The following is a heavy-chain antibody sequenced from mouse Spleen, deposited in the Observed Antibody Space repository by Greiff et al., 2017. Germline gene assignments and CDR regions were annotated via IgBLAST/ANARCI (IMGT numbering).Heavy chain of an antibody. CDR3: ARDQGNYYGSSPFAY. CDR1: GLSLTSYG. Sequence: VKLEESGPGLVAPSQSLSITCTVSGLSLTSYGVHWVRQPPGKGLEWLGVIWAGGSTNYNSALMSRLSISKDNSKSQVFLKMNSLQTDDTAMYYCARDQGNYYGSSPFAYWGQGTLVTVSA. D-gene: IGHD1-1*01. V-gene: IGHV2-9*02. CDR2: IWAGGST. J-gene: IGHJ3*01.